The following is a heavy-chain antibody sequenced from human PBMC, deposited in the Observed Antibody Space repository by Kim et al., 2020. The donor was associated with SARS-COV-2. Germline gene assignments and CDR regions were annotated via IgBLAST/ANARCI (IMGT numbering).Heavy chain of an antibody. CDR3: ATYSSSWYFDY. Sequence: SETLSLTCTVSGGSISSSSYYWGWIRQPPGKGLEWIGSIYYSGCTSSNPSLKSRVTISVDTSKNQFSLKLSSVTAADTAAYYCATYSSSWYFDYWGQGTLVTVSS. D-gene: IGHD6-13*01. V-gene: IGHV4-39*01. CDR2: IYYSGCT. J-gene: IGHJ4*02. CDR1: GGSISSSSYY.